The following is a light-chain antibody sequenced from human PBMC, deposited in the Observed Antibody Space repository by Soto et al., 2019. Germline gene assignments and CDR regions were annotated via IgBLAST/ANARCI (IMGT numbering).Light chain of an antibody. Sequence: QSVLTQPASVSGSPGQSITISCTGSSRDIGGYNYVSWYQHHPGKVPKLMIYEVSNRPSGVSNRFSGSKSGNTASLTISGLQAEDDADYYCSSYSSTSSNTLVVFGTGTKVTVL. V-gene: IGLV2-14*01. CDR2: EVS. CDR3: SSYSSTSSNTLVV. J-gene: IGLJ1*01. CDR1: SRDIGGYNY.